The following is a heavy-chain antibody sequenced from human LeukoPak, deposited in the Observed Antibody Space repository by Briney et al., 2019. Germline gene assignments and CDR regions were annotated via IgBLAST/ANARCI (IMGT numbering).Heavy chain of an antibody. V-gene: IGHV4-30-4*08. CDR1: GGSISNGDHY. CDR3: AREVIMVRGVIISL. J-gene: IGHJ4*02. D-gene: IGHD3-10*01. CDR2: IYYSGST. Sequence: SETLSLTCTVSGGSISNGDHYWSWIRQHPGKGLEWIGHIYYSGSTYCNPSLKSRVIISVDTSKNQFSLKLSSVTAADTAVYYCAREVIMVRGVIISLWGQGTLVTVSS.